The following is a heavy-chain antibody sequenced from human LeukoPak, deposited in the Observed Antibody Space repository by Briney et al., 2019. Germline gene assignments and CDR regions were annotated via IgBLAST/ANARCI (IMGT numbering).Heavy chain of an antibody. J-gene: IGHJ6*02. V-gene: IGHV3-30-3*01. CDR1: GFTFSSYA. Sequence: GPLRLSCAASGFTFSSYAMHWVRQAPGKGLEWVAVISYDGSNKYYADSVKGRFTISRDNSKNTLYLQMNSLRAEDTAVYYCARELGYYYYGMDVWGQGTTVTVSS. D-gene: IGHD3-16*01. CDR2: ISYDGSNK. CDR3: ARELGYYYYGMDV.